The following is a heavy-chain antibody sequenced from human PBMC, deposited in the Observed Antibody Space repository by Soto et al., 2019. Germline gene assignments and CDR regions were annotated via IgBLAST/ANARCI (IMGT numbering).Heavy chain of an antibody. J-gene: IGHJ6*03. CDR3: GKASAGSTKSHMVV. Sequence: SGGSLRLSCAASGFTFSNYAMSWVRQAPGKGLEWVSAISASGASTYYADSVKGRFTISRDNSKNTLDLQINSLRAEDTAVYYCGKASAGSTKSHMVVWGKGTTVTVSS. CDR2: ISASGAST. CDR1: GFTFSNYA. D-gene: IGHD1-7*01. V-gene: IGHV3-23*01.